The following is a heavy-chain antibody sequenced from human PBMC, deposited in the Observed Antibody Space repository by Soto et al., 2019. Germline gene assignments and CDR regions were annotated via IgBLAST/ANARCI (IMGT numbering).Heavy chain of an antibody. CDR1: GGSFSGYY. V-gene: IGHV4-34*01. CDR2: INHSGST. Sequence: TLALTCAVYGGSFSGYYWSGIRQPPGKGLEWIGEINHSGSTNYNPSLKSRVTISVDTSKNQFSLKLSSVTAADTAVYYCARSRKRVRGATRDYYYGMDVWGQGTTVTVSS. J-gene: IGHJ6*02. CDR3: ARSRKRVRGATRDYYYGMDV. D-gene: IGHD3-10*01.